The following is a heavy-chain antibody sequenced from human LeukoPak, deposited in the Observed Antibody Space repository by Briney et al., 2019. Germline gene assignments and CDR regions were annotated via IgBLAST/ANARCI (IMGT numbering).Heavy chain of an antibody. CDR1: GYTFTGYY. CDR2: INPNSGGT. D-gene: IGHD4-17*01. CDR3: ARFGYGDLSNLSFDY. V-gene: IGHV1-2*02. Sequence: ASVKVSCKASGYTFTGYYMHWVRQAPGQGLEWMGWINPNSGGTNYAQKFQGRVTMTRDTSISTAYMELSRLRSDDTAVYYCARFGYGDLSNLSFDYWGQGTLVTVSS. J-gene: IGHJ4*02.